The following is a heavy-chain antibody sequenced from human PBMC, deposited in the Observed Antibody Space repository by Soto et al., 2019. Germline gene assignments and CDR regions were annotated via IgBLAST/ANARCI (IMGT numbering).Heavy chain of an antibody. CDR1: GGSFSGYY. J-gene: IGHJ4*02. CDR2: INHSGST. Sequence: QVQLQQWGAGLLKPSETLSLTCAVYGGSFSGYYWSWIRQPPGKGLEWIGEINHSGSTNYNPSLKSRVTISVDTAKDQFSPKLGSVAAADTGVFYRAGGDWSGLYDYWGQGTLVTVSS. V-gene: IGHV4-34*01. D-gene: IGHD6-19*01. CDR3: AGGDWSGLYDY.